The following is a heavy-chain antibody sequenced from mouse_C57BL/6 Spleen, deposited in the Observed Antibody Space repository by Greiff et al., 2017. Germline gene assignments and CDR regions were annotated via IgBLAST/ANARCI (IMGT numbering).Heavy chain of an antibody. CDR2: IWSDGST. V-gene: IGHV2-6*03. J-gene: IGHJ2*01. CDR1: GFSLTSYG. Sequence: VQLVKSGPGLVAPSQSLPITCTVSGFSLTSYGVHWVRQPPGKGLAWLVVIWSDGSTTYNSALKSRLSISKDNSQSQVFLKMNSVQTDDTAMNDCARDGYDRGFDDWGQGTTRTVAS. D-gene: IGHD2-2*01. CDR3: ARDGYDRGFDD.